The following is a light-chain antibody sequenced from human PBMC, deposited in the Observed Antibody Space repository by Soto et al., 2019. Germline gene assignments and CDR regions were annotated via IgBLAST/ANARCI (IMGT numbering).Light chain of an antibody. CDR1: QSVLYTSNNKYH. Sequence: DIVLTQSPDSLAVSLGERATINCKSSQSVLYTSNNKYHLNWYQQRPGQPPKLLIYWASTRESGIPDRFSGSGSGTDFTLTISSLQAEDVAVYFCHQYSDTPWTFGQGTKVEIK. J-gene: IGKJ1*01. CDR2: WAS. CDR3: HQYSDTPWT. V-gene: IGKV4-1*01.